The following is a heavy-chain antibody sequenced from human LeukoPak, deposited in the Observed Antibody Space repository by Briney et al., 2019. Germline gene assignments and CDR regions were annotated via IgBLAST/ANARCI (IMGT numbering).Heavy chain of an antibody. CDR1: GGSISSSSYY. CDR3: ARYIAVASMDV. D-gene: IGHD6-19*01. J-gene: IGHJ6*03. V-gene: IGHV4-39*07. Sequence: PSETLSLTCTVSGGSISSSSYYWGWIRQPPGKGLEWIGSIYYSGSTYYNPSLKSRVTISVDTSKNQFSLKLSSVTAADTAVYYCARYIAVASMDVWGKGTTVTVSS. CDR2: IYYSGST.